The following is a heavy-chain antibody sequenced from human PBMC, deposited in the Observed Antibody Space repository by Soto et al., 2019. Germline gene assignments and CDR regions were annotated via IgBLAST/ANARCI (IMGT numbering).Heavy chain of an antibody. CDR2: IIPIFGTA. CDR1: GGTFSSYA. CDR3: ARAPLGYCSSTSCYGGMDV. Sequence: ASVKVSCKASGGTFSSYAISWVRQAPGQGLEWMGGIIPIFGTANYAQKFQGRVTITADESTSTAYMELSSLRSEDTAVYYCARAPLGYCSSTSCYGGMDVWGQGTTVTVSS. D-gene: IGHD2-2*01. V-gene: IGHV1-69*13. J-gene: IGHJ6*02.